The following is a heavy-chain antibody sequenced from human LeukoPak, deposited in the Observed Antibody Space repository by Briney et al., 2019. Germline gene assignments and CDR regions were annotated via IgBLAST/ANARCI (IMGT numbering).Heavy chain of an antibody. CDR1: GFTFSDYY. J-gene: IGHJ4*02. V-gene: IGHV3-11*01. D-gene: IGHD3-3*01. CDR2: ISSSGSTI. CDR3: ARMGPRRFLEWLAFDY. Sequence: PGGSLRLSCAASGFTFSDYYMSWIRQAPGKGLEWVSYISSSGSTIYYADSVKGRYTISRDNAKNSLYLQMNSLRAEDTAVYYCARMGPRRFLEWLAFDYWGQGTLVTVSS.